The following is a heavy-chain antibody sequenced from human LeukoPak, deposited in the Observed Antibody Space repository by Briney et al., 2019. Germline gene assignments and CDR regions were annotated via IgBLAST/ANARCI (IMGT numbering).Heavy chain of an antibody. Sequence: SETLPLTGTVSGGSINSHYWSWIRQPPGKGPEWIGYIYFSGGTNYNPSLKSRVTISVDTSKNHFSLNLSSVTAADTAVYYCARFPTPLYYFDYWGQGTLVTVSS. J-gene: IGHJ4*02. CDR1: GGSINSHY. CDR2: IYFSGGT. V-gene: IGHV4-59*11. CDR3: ARFPTPLYYFDY.